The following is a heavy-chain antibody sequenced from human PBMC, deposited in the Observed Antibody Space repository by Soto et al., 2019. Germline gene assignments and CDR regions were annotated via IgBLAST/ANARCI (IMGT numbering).Heavy chain of an antibody. CDR1: GGSISSYY. V-gene: IGHV4-59*01. Sequence: QVQLQESGPGLVKPSETLSLTCTVSGGSISSYYWSWIRQPPGKGLGWIGYIYYSGSTNYNPSLKSRVTISVDTSKNQFSLKLSSVTAADTAVYYCARVISSGYWKSWFDPWGQGTLVTVSS. CDR2: IYYSGST. J-gene: IGHJ5*02. D-gene: IGHD3-22*01. CDR3: ARVISSGYWKSWFDP.